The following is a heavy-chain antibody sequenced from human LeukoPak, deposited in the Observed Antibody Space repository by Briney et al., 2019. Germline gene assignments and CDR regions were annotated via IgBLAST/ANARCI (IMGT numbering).Heavy chain of an antibody. CDR3: AREEGGYFDY. Sequence: GGSLRLSCAASGFTFSSYSMNWVRQAPGKVEEWVSGINWNGGSTGYADSVKGRFTISRDNAKTSLYLQMSSLRAEHTALYCCAREEGGYFDYWGQGTLVTVS. CDR1: GFTFSSYS. D-gene: IGHD3-16*01. V-gene: IGHV3-20*04. CDR2: INWNGGST. J-gene: IGHJ4*02.